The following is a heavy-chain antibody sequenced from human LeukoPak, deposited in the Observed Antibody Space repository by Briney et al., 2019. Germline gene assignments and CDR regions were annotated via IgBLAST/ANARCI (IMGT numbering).Heavy chain of an antibody. CDR2: IYYSGST. D-gene: IGHD3-16*01. Sequence: SETLSLTCTVSGGSISSSSYYWGWIRQPPGKGLEWIGSIYYSGSTNYNPSLKSRVTISVDTSKNQFSLKLSSVTAADTAVYYCARETSQKGAHYMDVWGKGTTVIISS. CDR1: GGSISSSSYY. V-gene: IGHV4-39*07. CDR3: ARETSQKGAHYMDV. J-gene: IGHJ6*03.